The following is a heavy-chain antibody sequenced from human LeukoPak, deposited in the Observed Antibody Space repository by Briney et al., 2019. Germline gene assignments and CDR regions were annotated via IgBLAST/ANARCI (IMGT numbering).Heavy chain of an antibody. D-gene: IGHD3-22*01. J-gene: IGHJ4*02. Sequence: GGSLRLSCAASGFTFSNYNINWVRQAPGKGLEWVSSISGSSSFIPYADSVKGRFTISRDNAKNSLYLQMNSLRAEDTAVYYCARDGLQAYYDSSGFLDYWDQGTLVTVSS. CDR1: GFTFSNYN. CDR2: ISGSSSFI. V-gene: IGHV3-21*01. CDR3: ARDGLQAYYDSSGFLDY.